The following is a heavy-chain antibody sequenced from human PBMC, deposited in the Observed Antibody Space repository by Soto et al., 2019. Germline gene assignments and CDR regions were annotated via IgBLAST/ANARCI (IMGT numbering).Heavy chain of an antibody. CDR2: ISWNSGSI. V-gene: IGHV3-9*01. CDR1: GFTFDDYA. D-gene: IGHD6-6*01. Sequence: EVQLVESGGGLVQPGRSLRLSCAASGFTFDDYAMHWVRQAPGKGLEWVSGISWNSGSIGYADSVKGRFTISRDNAKNSLYLQMNSLRAEDTALYYCAKMMSSSSHSSYWGQGTLVTVSS. J-gene: IGHJ4*02. CDR3: AKMMSSSSHSSY.